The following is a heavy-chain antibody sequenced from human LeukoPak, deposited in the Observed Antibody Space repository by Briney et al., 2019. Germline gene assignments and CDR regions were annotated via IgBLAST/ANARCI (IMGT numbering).Heavy chain of an antibody. CDR3: VRVGVDFWSGYPNGYYGMDV. V-gene: IGHV1-18*01. CDR2: ISAYNGNT. J-gene: IGHJ6*02. D-gene: IGHD3-3*01. Sequence: GASVKVSCKASGYTFTSYGISWVRQAPGQGLEWMGWISAYNGNTNYAQKLQGRVTMTTDTSTSTAYMELRSLRSDDTAVYYCVRVGVDFWSGYPNGYYGMDVWGQGTTVTVSS. CDR1: GYTFTSYG.